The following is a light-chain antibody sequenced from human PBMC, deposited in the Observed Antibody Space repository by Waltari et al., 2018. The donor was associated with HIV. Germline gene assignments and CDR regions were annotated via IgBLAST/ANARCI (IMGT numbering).Light chain of an antibody. CDR3: QSVGSGDTSVV. Sequence: SFESTQAPSASVSAGQTPRIACSGDELTSKRVHAYQNKPDRAPVLVMENDNERHRRIPERTAGSRSGKTVTLTITGVQAEDEADYYCQSVGSGDTSVVFGGGTKLTVL. CDR2: NDN. J-gene: IGLJ2*01. CDR1: ELTSKR. V-gene: IGLV3-25*03.